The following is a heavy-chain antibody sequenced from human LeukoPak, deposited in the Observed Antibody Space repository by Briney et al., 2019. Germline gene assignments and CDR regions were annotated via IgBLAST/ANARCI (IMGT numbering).Heavy chain of an antibody. CDR3: ARDHYYYYYMDV. Sequence: ASVKVSCKASGGTFSSYAISWVRQAPGQGLEWMGRIIPIFGTANYAQKLQGRVTITTDESTSTAYMELSSLRSEDTAVYYCARDHYYYYYMDVWGKGTTVTVSS. CDR2: IIPIFGTA. V-gene: IGHV1-69*05. J-gene: IGHJ6*03. CDR1: GGTFSSYA.